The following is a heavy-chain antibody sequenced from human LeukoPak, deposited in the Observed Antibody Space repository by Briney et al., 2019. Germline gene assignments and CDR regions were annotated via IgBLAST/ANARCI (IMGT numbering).Heavy chain of an antibody. V-gene: IGHV3-48*03. CDR3: ARVAPYNDSSGYYFSHFDY. J-gene: IGHJ4*02. CDR2: ISSSGSTI. D-gene: IGHD3-22*01. Sequence: PGGSLRLSCAASGFTFSSYEMNWVRQAPGKGLEWVSYISSSGSTIYYADSVKGRFTISRDNAKNSLYLQMNSLRAEDTAVYYCARVAPYNDSSGYYFSHFDYWAREPWSPSPQ. CDR1: GFTFSSYE.